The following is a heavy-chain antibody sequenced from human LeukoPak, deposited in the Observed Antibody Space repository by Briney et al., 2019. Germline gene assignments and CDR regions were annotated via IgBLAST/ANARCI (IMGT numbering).Heavy chain of an antibody. CDR3: ARGTNDYGGNSLYYFDY. Sequence: SETLSLTCAVNGGSFSGYYWRWICQPPGKGLEWIGENNHSGSTNYNPSLKSRVTISVDTSKNQFSLKLSSVTAADTAVYYCARGTNDYGGNSLYYFDYWGQGTLVTVSS. D-gene: IGHD4-23*01. V-gene: IGHV4-34*01. CDR2: NNHSGST. CDR1: GGSFSGYY. J-gene: IGHJ4*02.